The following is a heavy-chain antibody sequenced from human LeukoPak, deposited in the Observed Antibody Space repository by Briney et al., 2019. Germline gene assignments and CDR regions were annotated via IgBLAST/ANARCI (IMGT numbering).Heavy chain of an antibody. CDR1: GSTFSAYY. Sequence: GGSLRPSCGALGSTFSAYYMSWIRRAPGKGLGWVSYNTSSSDNRNYADSVEGRFTISRDNAKNALYLQMNSLGAEDTAVYYGAKGGDYSDVTDYWGQGTVVTVSS. J-gene: IGHJ4*02. V-gene: IGHV3-11*05. D-gene: IGHD4-17*01. CDR2: NTSSSDNR. CDR3: AKGGDYSDVTDY.